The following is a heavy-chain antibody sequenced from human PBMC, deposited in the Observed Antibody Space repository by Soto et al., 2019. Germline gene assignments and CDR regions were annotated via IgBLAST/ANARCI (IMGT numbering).Heavy chain of an antibody. CDR3: AKDFARTDASDI. J-gene: IGHJ3*02. Sequence: GSLRLSCAASGFTFSRYAMSWVRQAPGKGLDWVFAINGSGGTTYYAHSVKGRFTISRDNSKNTLYLQMNSLRADDTAIYYCAKDFARTDASDIWGRGTMVTVSS. CDR2: INGSGGTT. V-gene: IGHV3-23*01. CDR1: GFTFSRYA.